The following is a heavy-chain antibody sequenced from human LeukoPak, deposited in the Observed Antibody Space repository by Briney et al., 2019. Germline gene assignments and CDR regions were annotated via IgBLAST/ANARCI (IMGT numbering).Heavy chain of an antibody. Sequence: PGGSLRLSCAASGFTFSSYGMHWVRQAPGEGLDWVTVISYDGSYKYYAESVKGRFTISRDNSKKTLYLQMNSLRAEDTAVYYCAKDHGSGSYHDPNWFDPWGQGTLVTVSS. CDR2: ISYDGSYK. J-gene: IGHJ5*02. V-gene: IGHV3-30*18. CDR1: GFTFSSYG. CDR3: AKDHGSGSYHDPNWFDP. D-gene: IGHD3-10*01.